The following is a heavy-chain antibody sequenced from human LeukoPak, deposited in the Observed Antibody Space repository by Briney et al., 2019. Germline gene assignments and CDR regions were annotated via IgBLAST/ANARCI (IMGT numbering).Heavy chain of an antibody. D-gene: IGHD2/OR15-2a*01. J-gene: IGHJ6*02. CDR2: IIPIFGTA. V-gene: IGHV1-69*01. CDR1: GGTFSSYA. CDR3: ATMTFHYYYGMDV. Sequence: ASVEVSCKASGGTFSSYAISWVRQAPGQGLEWMGGIIPIFGTANYAQKFQGRVTITADESTSTAYMELSSLRSEDTAVYYCATMTFHYYYGMDVWGQGTTVTVSS.